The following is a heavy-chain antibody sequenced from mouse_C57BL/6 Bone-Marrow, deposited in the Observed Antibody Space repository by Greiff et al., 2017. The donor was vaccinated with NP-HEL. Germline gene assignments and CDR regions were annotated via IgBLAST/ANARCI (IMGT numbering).Heavy chain of an antibody. CDR2: ISDGGSYT. D-gene: IGHD2-2*01. CDR1: GFTFSSYA. Sequence: EVQLVESGGGLVKPGGSLKLSCAASGFTFSSYAMSWVRQTPEKRLEWVATISDGGSYTYYPDNVKGRFTISRDNAKNNLYLQMSHLKSEDTAMYYCARDPPLWLRGRAYFDYWGQGTTLTVSA. V-gene: IGHV5-4*01. CDR3: ARDPPLWLRGRAYFDY. J-gene: IGHJ2*01.